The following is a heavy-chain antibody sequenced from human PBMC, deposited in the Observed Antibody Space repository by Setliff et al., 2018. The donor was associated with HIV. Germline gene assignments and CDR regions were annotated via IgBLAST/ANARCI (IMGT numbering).Heavy chain of an antibody. CDR1: GFTFDDYG. Sequence: PGESLTISCVVSGFTFDDYGMSWVRQTPGAGLEWLSDINWSGSTTGYADSVKGRFTISRDNAKNTVYLQINSLRVEDTALYCCVRDRMEYSVGYYFDSWGQGTLVTVSS. J-gene: IGHJ4*02. CDR2: INWSGSTT. V-gene: IGHV3-20*04. CDR3: VRDRMEYSVGYYFDS. D-gene: IGHD4-4*01.